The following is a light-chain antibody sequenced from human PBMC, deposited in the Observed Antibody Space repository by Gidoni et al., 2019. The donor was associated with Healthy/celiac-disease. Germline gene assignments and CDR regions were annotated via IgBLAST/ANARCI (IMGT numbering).Light chain of an antibody. Sequence: DIQMTQSPSSLSASVGDRVTITCRASQSISSYLNWYQQKPGKAPKLLIYAASSLQSGVPSRFSGSGSGTDFTLTISSLQPEDFATYYCQQSYSTXXYTFGQXTKLE. CDR3: QQSYSTXXYT. J-gene: IGKJ2*01. V-gene: IGKV1-39*01. CDR2: AAS. CDR1: QSISSY.